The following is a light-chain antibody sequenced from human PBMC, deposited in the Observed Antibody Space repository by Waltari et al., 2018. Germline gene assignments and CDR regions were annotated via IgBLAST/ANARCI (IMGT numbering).Light chain of an antibody. CDR3: AAWDDSLTVR. Sequence: QSVLTQPPSASGTPGQRVTISFSGSSSNIGSNFVCWYQHLPGTAPKLLIYGNDQRPSGVPDRFSGSRSGTSASLAISGLRSEDEADYYCAAWDDSLTVRFGGGTKLTVL. V-gene: IGLV1-47*01. CDR2: GND. CDR1: SSNIGSNF. J-gene: IGLJ3*02.